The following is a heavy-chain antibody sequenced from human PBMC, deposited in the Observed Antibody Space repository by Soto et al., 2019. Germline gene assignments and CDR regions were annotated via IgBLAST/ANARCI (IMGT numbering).Heavy chain of an antibody. J-gene: IGHJ4*02. Sequence: QVQLVESGGGVVQPGRSLRLSCAASGFTFSTYCIHWVRQAPGKGLEWVAVIWYAGSNKYYADSVKGRFTISRDNSNNKLYLLINDMRAEDTAAYYYGRGAVDFDYWGQGALVTVSS. CDR3: GRGAVDFDY. CDR2: IWYAGSNK. CDR1: GFTFSTYC. V-gene: IGHV3-33*01. D-gene: IGHD2-15*01.